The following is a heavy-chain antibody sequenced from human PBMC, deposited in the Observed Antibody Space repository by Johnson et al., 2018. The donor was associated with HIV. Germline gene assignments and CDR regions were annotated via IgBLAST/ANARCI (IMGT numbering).Heavy chain of an antibody. V-gene: IGHV3-30*04. CDR2: VSYDGSNK. CDR3: ARNYYDSSDAFDI. D-gene: IGHD3-22*01. J-gene: IGHJ3*02. CDR1: GFTFSSYA. Sequence: QVQLVESGGGVVQPGRSLRLSCAASGFTFSSYAVHWVRQAPGKGLDWVAVVSYDGSNKYYADSVKGRFTISRDNSKNTLYLQMNSLRAEDTAVYYCARNYYDSSDAFDIWGQGTMVTVSS.